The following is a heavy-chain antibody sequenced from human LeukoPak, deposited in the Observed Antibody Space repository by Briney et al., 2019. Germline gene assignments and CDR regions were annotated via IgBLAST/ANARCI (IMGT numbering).Heavy chain of an antibody. CDR1: GFTFSSYA. V-gene: IGHV3-30-3*01. CDR2: ISYDGSNK. D-gene: IGHD5-18*01. Sequence: GGSLRLSCAASGFTFSSYAMHWVRQAPGKGLEWVAVISYDGSNKYYADSVKGRFTISRDNSKNTLYLQMNSLRAEDRAVYYCARDGYSYAIDYWGQGTLVTVSS. J-gene: IGHJ4*02. CDR3: ARDGYSYAIDY.